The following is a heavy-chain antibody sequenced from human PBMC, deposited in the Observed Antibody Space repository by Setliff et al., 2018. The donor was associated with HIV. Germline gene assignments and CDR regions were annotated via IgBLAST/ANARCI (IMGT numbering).Heavy chain of an antibody. CDR2: IYHSGST. J-gene: IGHJ4*02. D-gene: IGHD6-13*01. CDR3: ARSRGPWDSSHEPGSSWFDY. CDR1: GYSISSGYY. Sequence: SETLSLTCAVSGYSISSGYYWGWIRQPPGKGLEWIGNIYHSGSTYYNPSLKSRVTISVDTSKNQFSLKLRSVTAADTAVYYCARSRGPWDSSHEPGSSWFDYWGQGALVTVSS. V-gene: IGHV4-38-2*01.